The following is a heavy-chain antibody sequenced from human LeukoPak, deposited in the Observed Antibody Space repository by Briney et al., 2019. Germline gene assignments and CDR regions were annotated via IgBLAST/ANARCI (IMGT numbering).Heavy chain of an antibody. CDR1: GFTFSSYG. D-gene: IGHD4-17*01. Sequence: GRSLRLSCAASGFTFSSYGMHWVRQAPGKGLEWVAVIWYDGSNKYYADSVRGRFTISRDNSKNTLYLQMNSLRAEDTAVYYCARDRVDYVGKEYYYGMDVWGQGTTVTVSS. V-gene: IGHV3-33*08. J-gene: IGHJ6*02. CDR3: ARDRVDYVGKEYYYGMDV. CDR2: IWYDGSNK.